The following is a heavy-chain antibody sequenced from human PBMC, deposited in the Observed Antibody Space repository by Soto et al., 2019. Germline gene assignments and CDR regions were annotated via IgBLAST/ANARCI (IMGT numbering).Heavy chain of an antibody. Sequence: GGSLRLSCAASGFTFCNYAMSGVRQAPGKGLEWVSAISGSGGSTYYADSVKGRFTISRDNSKNTLYLQMNSLGAEDTAVYYCASRNYYESSGYYYWYYFDFWGQGTLVTVSS. V-gene: IGHV3-23*01. CDR3: ASRNYYESSGYYYWYYFDF. J-gene: IGHJ4*02. D-gene: IGHD3-22*01. CDR2: ISGSGGST. CDR1: GFTFCNYA.